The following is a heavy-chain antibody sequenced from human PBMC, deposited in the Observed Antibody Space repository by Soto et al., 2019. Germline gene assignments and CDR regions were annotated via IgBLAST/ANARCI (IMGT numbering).Heavy chain of an antibody. J-gene: IGHJ5*02. CDR2: ISHSGTT. CDR3: ARRVLWFGELPPWNWFDP. Sequence: PSETLSLTCTVSGGSIDSNNYYWAWVRQPPGRGLEWIASISHSGTTYYNPSLQSRVTKSVDTSRNQFSLKLSSVTAADTAVYYCARRVLWFGELPPWNWFDPWGQGNLVTVSS. CDR1: GGSIDSNNYY. D-gene: IGHD3-10*01. V-gene: IGHV4-39*01.